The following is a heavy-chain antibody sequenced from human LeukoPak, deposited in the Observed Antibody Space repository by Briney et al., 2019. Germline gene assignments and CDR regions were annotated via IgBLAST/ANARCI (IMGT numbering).Heavy chain of an antibody. CDR3: ARERGNTIFGVVIRGFFDY. CDR1: GFTFSSYA. D-gene: IGHD3-3*01. V-gene: IGHV3-23*01. J-gene: IGHJ4*02. Sequence: PGGSLRLSCAASGFTFSSYAMSWVRQAPGKGLEWVSAISGSGGSTYYADSVKGRFTISRDNSKNTLYLQMNSLRAEDTAVYYCARERGNTIFGVVIRGFFDYWGQGTLVTVSS. CDR2: ISGSGGST.